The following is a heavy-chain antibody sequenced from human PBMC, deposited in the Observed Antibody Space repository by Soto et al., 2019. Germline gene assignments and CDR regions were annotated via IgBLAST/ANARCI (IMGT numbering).Heavy chain of an antibody. CDR1: GGSISSYY. J-gene: IGHJ3*02. CDR2: IYYSGST. Sequence: PSETLSLTCTVSGGSISSYYWSWIRQPPGKGLEWIGYIYYSGSTNYNPSLKSRVTISVDTSKNQFSLKLSSVTAADTAVYYCARDVWGECGGDCYLDAFEIWGQGTMVTFS. V-gene: IGHV4-59*01. D-gene: IGHD2-21*02. CDR3: ARDVWGECGGDCYLDAFEI.